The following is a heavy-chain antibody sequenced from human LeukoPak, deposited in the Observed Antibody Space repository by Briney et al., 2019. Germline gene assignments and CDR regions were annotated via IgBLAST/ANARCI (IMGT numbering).Heavy chain of an antibody. CDR2: IGGSGGST. D-gene: IGHD3-22*01. Sequence: GGSLRLSCVASGFTFTDYWMTWVRQAPGKGLEWVSGIGGSGGSTYYADSVKGRFTISRDNSKNTLYLQMNSLRVEDTAVYYCASDSSGYYNPDYWGQGTLVTVSS. CDR1: GFTFTDYW. V-gene: IGHV3-23*01. J-gene: IGHJ4*02. CDR3: ASDSSGYYNPDY.